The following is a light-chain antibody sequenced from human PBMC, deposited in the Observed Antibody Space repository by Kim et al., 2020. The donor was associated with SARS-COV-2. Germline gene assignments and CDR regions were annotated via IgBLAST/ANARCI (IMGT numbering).Light chain of an antibody. V-gene: IGLV2-8*01. Sequence: QSALTQPPSASGSPGQSVTISCTGTSSDVGGYNYISWYQQHPGKAPKLMIYDVSKRPSGVPDRFSVSKSGNTASLTVSGLQAEDEAEYYCSSHGGRAFGGGTQLTVL. CDR3: SSHGGRA. CDR2: DVS. CDR1: SSDVGGYNY. J-gene: IGLJ2*01.